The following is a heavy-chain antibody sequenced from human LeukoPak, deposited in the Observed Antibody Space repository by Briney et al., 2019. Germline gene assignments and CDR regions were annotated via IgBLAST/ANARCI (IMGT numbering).Heavy chain of an antibody. V-gene: IGHV4-39*01. CDR2: ISYSGRT. D-gene: IGHD5-12*01. CDR1: GGSISSRSYY. Sequence: PSETLSLTCTVSGGSISSRSYYWGWIRQPPGKGLEWIGSISYSGRTYYNPSLKSRVTISVDTSKTQLSLKVSSVTAADTAVYYCARPGPYGSDLVATNFDSWGQGTLVTVSS. CDR3: ARPGPYGSDLVATNFDS. J-gene: IGHJ4*02.